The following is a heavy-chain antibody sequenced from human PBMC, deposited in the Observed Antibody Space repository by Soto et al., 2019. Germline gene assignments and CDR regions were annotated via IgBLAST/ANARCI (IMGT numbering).Heavy chain of an antibody. V-gene: IGHV3-48*03. J-gene: IGHJ6*02. CDR1: GFTFSSYE. D-gene: IGHD2-2*02. CDR2: ISSSGSTI. Sequence: PGGSLRLSCAASGFTFSSYEMNWVRQAPGKVLEWVSYISSSGSTIYYADSVKGRFTISRDNAKNSLYLQMNSLRAEDTAVYYCARDTCSSTSCYTSYNNYYGMDVWGQGTTVTVSS. CDR3: ARDTCSSTSCYTSYNNYYGMDV.